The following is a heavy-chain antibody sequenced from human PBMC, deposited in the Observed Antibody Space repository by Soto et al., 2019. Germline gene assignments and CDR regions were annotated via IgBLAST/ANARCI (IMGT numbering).Heavy chain of an antibody. J-gene: IGHJ6*03. CDR1: GAAFSNYT. Sequence: QVQLVQSGADVKKPGSSVKISCTASGAAFSNYTFTWVRRAPGQGLEWVGRVITLLDASNYAEKFQDRVTISADRSTSTVYMELSSVRSEASAIYYCASGKSQMSQDRMGFYSYMDVWGKGTTVTVSS. CDR2: VITLLDAS. D-gene: IGHD2-21*01. CDR3: ASGKSQMSQDRMGFYSYMDV. V-gene: IGHV1-69*08.